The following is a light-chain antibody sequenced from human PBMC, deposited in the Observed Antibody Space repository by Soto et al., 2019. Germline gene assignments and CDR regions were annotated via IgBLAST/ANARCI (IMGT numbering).Light chain of an antibody. CDR2: AAS. CDR3: QQSYSTPPKYT. V-gene: IGKV1-39*01. CDR1: QSISSY. J-gene: IGKJ2*01. Sequence: DIQMTQSPSSLSASVGDRVTITCRASQSISSYLNWYQQKPGKAPKLLIYAASSLQSGVPSRFSGSGSGTDFTLTISSLQPEDFATYYCQQSYSTPPKYTFGQGTKLGIK.